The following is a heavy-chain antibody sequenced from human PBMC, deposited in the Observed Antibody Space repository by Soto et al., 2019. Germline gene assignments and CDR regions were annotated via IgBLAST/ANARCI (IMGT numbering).Heavy chain of an antibody. Sequence: QLQLQESGPGLVKPSETLSLTCRVSDGSMNSDSSYWGWIRQPPGKGLEWIGVINHSGSTYHNLSLKGRVTMAVAASRNQLSLKLTSMTAADTAVYYCARLGGYVSVGYYYLWDSWGQGTLVTVSS. V-gene: IGHV4-39*01. D-gene: IGHD3-22*01. CDR1: DGSMNSDSSY. J-gene: IGHJ4*02. CDR2: INHSGST. CDR3: ARLGGYVSVGYYYLWDS.